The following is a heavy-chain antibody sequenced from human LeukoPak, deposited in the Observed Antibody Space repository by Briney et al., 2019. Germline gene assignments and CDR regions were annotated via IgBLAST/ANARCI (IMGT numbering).Heavy chain of an antibody. V-gene: IGHV4-59*01. CDR3: ASTLYTYYYDSSGQFDY. D-gene: IGHD3-22*01. J-gene: IGHJ4*02. Sequence: SETLSLTCTVSGGSISSYYRSWIRQPPGKGLEWIGYIYYSGSTNYNPSLKSRVTISVDTSKNQFSLKLSSVTAADTAVYYCASTLYTYYYDSSGQFDYWGQGTLVTVSS. CDR1: GGSISSYY. CDR2: IYYSGST.